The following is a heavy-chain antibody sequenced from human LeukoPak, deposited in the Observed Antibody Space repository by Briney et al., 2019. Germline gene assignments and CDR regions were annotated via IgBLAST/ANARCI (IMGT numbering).Heavy chain of an antibody. J-gene: IGHJ1*01. CDR2: IDPNSGVT. CDR1: GYTFTGYY. V-gene: IGHV1-2*02. CDR3: ARRGAVPVEYLQY. D-gene: IGHD6-19*01. Sequence: ASVKVSCKASGYTFTGYYIHWVRQAPGQGLEWMGWIDPNSGVTNYAQNFQGRVTMTRDTSISTAYMELSRLTSDDTAVYYCARRGAVPVEYLQYWGQGTLVTVSS.